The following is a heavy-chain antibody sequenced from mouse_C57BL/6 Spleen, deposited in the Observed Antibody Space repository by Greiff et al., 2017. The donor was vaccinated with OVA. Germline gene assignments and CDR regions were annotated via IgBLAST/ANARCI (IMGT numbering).Heavy chain of an antibody. Sequence: QVQLQQPGAELVKPGASVKLSCKASGYTFTSYWMHWVKQRPGQGLEWIGMIHPNSGSNNYNEKFKSKATLTVDKSSSTAYMQLSSLTSEDSAVYYCARSVTPGYAMDYWGQGTSVTVSS. CDR1: GYTFTSYW. V-gene: IGHV1-64*01. CDR2: IHPNSGSN. CDR3: ARSVTPGYAMDY. J-gene: IGHJ4*01. D-gene: IGHD2-13*01.